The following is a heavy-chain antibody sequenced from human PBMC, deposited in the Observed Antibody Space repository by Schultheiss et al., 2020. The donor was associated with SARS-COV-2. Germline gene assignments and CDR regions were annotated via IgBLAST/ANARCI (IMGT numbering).Heavy chain of an antibody. J-gene: IGHJ4*02. CDR3: AKYESGTMEDY. CDR2: ISYSGST. V-gene: IGHV4-59*08. Sequence: SETLSLTCTVSGGSISSYYWSWIRQPPGKGLEWIGYISYSGSTYFNPSLKSRVTISVDTSKNQFSLKLSSVTAADTAMYYCAKYESGTMEDYWGQGILVTVSS. CDR1: GGSISSYY. D-gene: IGHD1-7*01.